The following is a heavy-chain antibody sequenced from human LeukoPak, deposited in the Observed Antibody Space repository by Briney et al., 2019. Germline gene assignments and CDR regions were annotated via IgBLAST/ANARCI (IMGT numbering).Heavy chain of an antibody. V-gene: IGHV3-7*03. CDR3: ARSSYSSSSSV. J-gene: IGHJ3*01. D-gene: IGHD6-6*01. Sequence: PGGSLRLSCAVSGFTFSGFWMSWSRQAPGKGLEWVASINSDGSEGYYADVVKGRLTISRDNAKNSLYLQINSLRAEDTAVYYCARSSYSSSSSVWGQGTIVTVSS. CDR1: GFTFSGFW. CDR2: INSDGSEG.